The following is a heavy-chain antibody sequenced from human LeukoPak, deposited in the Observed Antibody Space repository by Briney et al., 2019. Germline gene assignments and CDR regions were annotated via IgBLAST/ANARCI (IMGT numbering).Heavy chain of an antibody. Sequence: AASVKVSCKASGYTFTSYYMHWVRQAPGQGLEWMGIINPSGGSTSYAQKFQGRVTMTRDTSTSTVYMELSSLRSEDTAVYYCARDSYTNRGYSYGPPDWGQGTLVTVSS. D-gene: IGHD5-18*01. J-gene: IGHJ4*02. V-gene: IGHV1-46*01. CDR1: GYTFTSYY. CDR3: ARDSYTNRGYSYGPPD. CDR2: INPSGGST.